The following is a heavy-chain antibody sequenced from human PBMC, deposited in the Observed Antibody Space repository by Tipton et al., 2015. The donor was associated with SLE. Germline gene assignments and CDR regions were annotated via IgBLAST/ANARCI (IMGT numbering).Heavy chain of an antibody. CDR3: ATRGTTGNYFDH. D-gene: IGHD1-7*01. Sequence: TLSLTCTVSGGSITTYYWTWIRQPPGKGLEWIGYIYSSGNTNYNPSLESRVTISIGAATNHFSLKMTSVTAADTAVYYCATRGTTGNYFDHWGRGTLVTVSS. V-gene: IGHV4-4*09. CDR1: GGSITTYY. CDR2: IYSSGNT. J-gene: IGHJ4*02.